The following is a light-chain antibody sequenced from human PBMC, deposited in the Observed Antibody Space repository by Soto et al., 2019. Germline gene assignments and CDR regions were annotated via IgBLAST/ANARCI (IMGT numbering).Light chain of an antibody. J-gene: IGKJ1*01. CDR1: QGISSY. V-gene: IGKV1-9*01. CDR3: QKYNIAPWT. Sequence: DIQLTQSPSFLSASVGDRVTITCRASQGISSYLAWYQQKPGKAPKLLIYAASTLQSGVPSRFSGSGSGTEFTLTISSLQPEDVATYYCQKYNIAPWTFGQGTKVDI. CDR2: AAS.